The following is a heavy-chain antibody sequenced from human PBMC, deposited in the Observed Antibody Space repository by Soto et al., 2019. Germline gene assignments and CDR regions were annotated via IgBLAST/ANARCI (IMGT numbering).Heavy chain of an antibody. V-gene: IGHV2-5*02. CDR2: IYWDDDK. CDR1: GFSLSTSGVG. D-gene: IGHD3-3*01. Sequence: SGPTLVNPTQTLTLTCTFSGFSLSTSGVGVGWIRQPPGKALEWLALIYWDDDKRYSPSLKSRLTITKDTSKNQVVLTITIMDAVLTVTYCSAHIPVYDFWSSYYPAYIWFDPWGQGTLVTVSS. J-gene: IGHJ5*02. CDR3: AHIPVYDFWSSYYPAYIWFDP.